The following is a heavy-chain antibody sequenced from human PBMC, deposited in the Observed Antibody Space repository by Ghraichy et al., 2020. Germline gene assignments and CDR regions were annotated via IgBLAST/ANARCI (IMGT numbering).Heavy chain of an antibody. CDR1: GFAFSDYA. V-gene: IGHV3-23*05. D-gene: IGHD1-1*01. J-gene: IGHJ2*01. Sequence: GGSLRLSCAVSGFAFSDYAMNWVRQAPGKGLEWVSSISSSGGGSRYADSVKGRFTISRDASKNTLYLQMNSLRDEDTAVYFCVKAYNTYWYFGLWGRGTLVTVSS. CDR3: VKAYNTYWYFGL. CDR2: ISSSGGGS.